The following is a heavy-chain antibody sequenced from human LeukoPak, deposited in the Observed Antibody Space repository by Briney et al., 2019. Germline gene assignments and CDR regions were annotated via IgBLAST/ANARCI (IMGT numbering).Heavy chain of an antibody. CDR1: GFTFSSYG. J-gene: IGHJ6*02. CDR3: ARDLRGVIVPFYGMDV. Sequence: GGSLRLSCAASGFTFSSYGMHWVRQALGKGLEWVAVIWYDGSNKYYADSVKGRFTISRDNSKNTLYLQMNSLRAEDTAVYYCARDLRGVIVPFYGMDVWGQGTTVTVSS. D-gene: IGHD3-10*01. V-gene: IGHV3-33*01. CDR2: IWYDGSNK.